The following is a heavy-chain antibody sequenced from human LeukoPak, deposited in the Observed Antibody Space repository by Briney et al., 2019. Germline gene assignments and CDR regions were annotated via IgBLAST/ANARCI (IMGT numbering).Heavy chain of an antibody. CDR2: LYSDGRSL. CDR1: GFNFTGYW. J-gene: IGHJ4*02. V-gene: IGHV3-74*03. CDR3: ARGRGLGEFAVASFDS. Sequence: PGGSLRLSCARSGFNFTGYWMHWVRQPPGKGLVWISRLYSDGRSLTYADSVKGRFTISRDNAKNMLYLQMNSLRPDDTAVYYCARGRGLGEFAVASFDSWGQGTLVTVSS. D-gene: IGHD3-10*01.